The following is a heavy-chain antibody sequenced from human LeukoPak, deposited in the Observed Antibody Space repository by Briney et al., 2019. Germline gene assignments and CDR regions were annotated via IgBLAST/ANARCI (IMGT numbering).Heavy chain of an antibody. V-gene: IGHV3-30*04. CDR3: ARPQAVGAFDY. Sequence: GGSLRLSCAASGFTFSSYAMHWVRQAPGKGLEWVAVISYDGSNKYYADSVKGRFTISRDNSKNTLYLQMNSLRAEDTAVYYCARPQAVGAFDYWGQGTLVTVSS. CDR1: GFTFSSYA. D-gene: IGHD1-26*01. J-gene: IGHJ4*02. CDR2: ISYDGSNK.